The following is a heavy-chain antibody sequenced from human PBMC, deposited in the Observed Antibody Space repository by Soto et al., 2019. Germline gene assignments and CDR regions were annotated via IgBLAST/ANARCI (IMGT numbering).Heavy chain of an antibody. Sequence: GGSLRLSCAASRFTFSSYWMHWVRQAPGKGLVWVSRINSDGSDTGYADSVKGRFTISRDNAKNALYLQMNSLRAEDTAVYYCAREGMGFSNWFDPSGQGTLVTVSS. CDR1: RFTFSSYW. CDR3: AREGMGFSNWFDP. J-gene: IGHJ5*02. CDR2: INSDGSDT. V-gene: IGHV3-74*01. D-gene: IGHD2-8*01.